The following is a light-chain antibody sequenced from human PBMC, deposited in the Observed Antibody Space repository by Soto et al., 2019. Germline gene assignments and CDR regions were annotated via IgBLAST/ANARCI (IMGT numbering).Light chain of an antibody. Sequence: EIVLTQSPGTLSLSPGERATLSCRASQSVSSNFLAWYQQKPGQPPRLLIYGASSRATGIPDRFSGSGSGTDFTLTISRLEPEDFAVYYCQQYGSSPLTFGGGTKVDI. J-gene: IGKJ4*01. V-gene: IGKV3-20*01. CDR2: GAS. CDR3: QQYGSSPLT. CDR1: QSVSSNF.